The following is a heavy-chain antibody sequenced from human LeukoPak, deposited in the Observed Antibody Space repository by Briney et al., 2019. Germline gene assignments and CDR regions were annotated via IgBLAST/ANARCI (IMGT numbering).Heavy chain of an antibody. V-gene: IGHV3-74*01. J-gene: IGHJ4*02. CDR1: GFTFSSYW. D-gene: IGHD2-2*01. Sequence: GGSLRLSCAASGFTFSSYWMHWVRQAPGKGLVWVSRINSDGSSTSYADSVKGRFTISRDNAKNTLYLQMNSLRAGDTAVYYCARGLGYCSSTSCYFDYWGQGTLVTVSS. CDR2: INSDGSST. CDR3: ARGLGYCSSTSCYFDY.